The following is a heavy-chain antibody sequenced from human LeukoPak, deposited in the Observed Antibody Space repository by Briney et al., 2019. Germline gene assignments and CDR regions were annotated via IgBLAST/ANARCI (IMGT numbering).Heavy chain of an antibody. V-gene: IGHV1-18*01. Sequence: ASVEVSCKASGYTFTSYGISWVRQAPGQGLEWMGWISAYNGNTNYAQKLQGRVTMTTDTSTSTAYMELRSLRSDDTAVYYCARALYGSGSYHWFDPWGQGTLVTVSS. CDR3: ARALYGSGSYHWFDP. CDR2: ISAYNGNT. D-gene: IGHD3-10*01. J-gene: IGHJ5*02. CDR1: GYTFTSYG.